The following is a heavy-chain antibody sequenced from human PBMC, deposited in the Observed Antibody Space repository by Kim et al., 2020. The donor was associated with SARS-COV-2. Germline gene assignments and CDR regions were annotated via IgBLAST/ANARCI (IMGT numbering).Heavy chain of an antibody. D-gene: IGHD2-2*01. V-gene: IGHV4-4*02. CDR2: IYHSGST. CDR3: ARDPDCSSTSCHLYYYYGMDV. J-gene: IGHJ6*02. CDR1: GGSISSSNW. Sequence: SETLSLTCAVSGGSISSSNWWSWVRQPPGKGLEWIGEIYHSGSTNYNPSLKSRVTISVDKSKNQFSLKLSSVTAADTAVYYCARDPDCSSTSCHLYYYYGMDVWGQGTTVTVSS.